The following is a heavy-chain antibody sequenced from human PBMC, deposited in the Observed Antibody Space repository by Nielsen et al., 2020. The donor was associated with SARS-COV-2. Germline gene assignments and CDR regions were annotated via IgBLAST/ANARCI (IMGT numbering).Heavy chain of an antibody. CDR2: INHSGST. D-gene: IGHD5-12*01. CDR1: GGSFSGYY. CDR3: ARGRGYSGYRGNY. V-gene: IGHV4-34*01. Sequence: SETLSLTCAVYGGSFSGYYWSWIRQPPGKGLEWIGEINHSGSTNYNPSLKSRVTISVDTSKNQFSLKLSSVTAADTAVYYCARGRGYSGYRGNYWGQGTLVTVSS. J-gene: IGHJ4*02.